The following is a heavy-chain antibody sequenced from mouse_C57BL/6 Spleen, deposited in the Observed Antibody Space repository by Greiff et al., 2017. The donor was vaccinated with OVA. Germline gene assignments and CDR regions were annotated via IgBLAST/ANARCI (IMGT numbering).Heavy chain of an antibody. CDR1: GFTFSSYA. J-gene: IGHJ3*01. V-gene: IGHV5-4*01. CDR2: ISDGGSYT. CDR3: ARVYYGNYDGFAY. Sequence: EVQVVESGGGLVKPGGSLKLSCAASGFTFSSYAMSWVRQTPEKRLEWVATISDGGSYTYYPDNVKGRFTISRDNAKNNLYLQMSHLKSEDTAMYYCARVYYGNYDGFAYWGQGTLVTVSA. D-gene: IGHD2-1*01.